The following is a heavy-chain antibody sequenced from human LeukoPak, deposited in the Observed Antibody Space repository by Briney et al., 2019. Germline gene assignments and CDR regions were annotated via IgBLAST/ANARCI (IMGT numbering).Heavy chain of an antibody. J-gene: IGHJ4*02. V-gene: IGHV1-69*13. D-gene: IGHD3-16*01. CDR3: ASGVVVFYDYVWGSSPLNYFDY. Sequence: SVKVSCKASGGTFSSYAISWVRQAPGQGLEWMGGIIPIFGTANYAQKFQGRVTITADESTSTAYMELSSLRSEDTAVYYCASGVVVFYDYVWGSSPLNYFDYWGQGTLVTVSS. CDR1: GGTFSSYA. CDR2: IIPIFGTA.